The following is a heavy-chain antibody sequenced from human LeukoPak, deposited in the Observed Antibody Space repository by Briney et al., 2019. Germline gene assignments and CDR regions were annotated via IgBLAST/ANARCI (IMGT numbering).Heavy chain of an antibody. CDR3: TRDCCGSGNHDY. CDR1: GFTISHYW. J-gene: IGHJ4*02. Sequence: AGGSLRLSCAASGFTISHYWMSWVRQAPGEGLEWVANINQDGSVEHYVDSVKGRFTISRDNAKNSLYLQMNTLRAEDTAVYYCTRDCCGSGNHDYWGQGALVTVSS. CDR2: INQDGSVE. V-gene: IGHV3-7*04. D-gene: IGHD3-10*01.